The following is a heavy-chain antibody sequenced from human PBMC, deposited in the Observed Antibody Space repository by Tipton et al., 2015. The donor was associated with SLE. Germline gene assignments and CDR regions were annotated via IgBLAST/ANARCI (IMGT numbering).Heavy chain of an antibody. V-gene: IGHV3-30*04. J-gene: IGHJ6*03. CDR2: ISYDGSNK. Sequence: SLRLSCAASGFTFSSYAMHWVRQAPGKGLEWVAVISYDGSNKYYADSVKGRFTISRDNSKNTLYLQMNSLRAEDTAVYYCGRDPHLYYYYMDVWGKGTTVTVSS. CDR1: GFTFSSYA. CDR3: GRDPHLYYYYMDV.